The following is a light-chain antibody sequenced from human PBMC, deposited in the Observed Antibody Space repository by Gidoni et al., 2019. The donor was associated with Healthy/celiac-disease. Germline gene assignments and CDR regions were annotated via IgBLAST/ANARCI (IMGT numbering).Light chain of an antibody. CDR2: EDS. CDR1: ALPKKY. V-gene: IGLV3-10*01. J-gene: IGLJ2*01. Sequence: SYELTQLRSVSVSPGQTARITCSGDALPKKYAYWYQQKSGQAPVLVIYEDSKRPSGIPERFSGSSSGTMATLTISGAQVEDEADYYCYSTDSSGNHRVFGGGTKLTVL. CDR3: YSTDSSGNHRV.